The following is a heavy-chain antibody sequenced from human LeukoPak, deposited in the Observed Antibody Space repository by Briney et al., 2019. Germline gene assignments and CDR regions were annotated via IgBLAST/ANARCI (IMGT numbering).Heavy chain of an antibody. J-gene: IGHJ4*02. Sequence: TPGGSLRLSCAASGFTFSNAWMSWVRQAPGKGLEWVGRIKSKTDGGTTDYAAPVKGRFTISRDDSKNTLYLQMNSLKTEDTAVYYCTTDLRYRTMTDYWGQGTLVTVSS. D-gene: IGHD3-22*01. CDR3: TTDLRYRTMTDY. CDR2: IKSKTDGGTT. V-gene: IGHV3-15*01. CDR1: GFTFSNAW.